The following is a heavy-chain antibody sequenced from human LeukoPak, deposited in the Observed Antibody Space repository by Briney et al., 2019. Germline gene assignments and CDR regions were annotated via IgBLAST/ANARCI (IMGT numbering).Heavy chain of an antibody. Sequence: GGSLRLSCAASGFTFSSYAMSWVRQAPGKGLEWVSAISASGGTTYYADSVKGRITISRDNSKNTLYLQMNSLRAEDTAVYYCAKIGSMVRGIITDWGQGTLVTVSS. CDR2: ISASGGTT. V-gene: IGHV3-23*01. D-gene: IGHD3-10*01. CDR1: GFTFSSYA. CDR3: AKIGSMVRGIITD. J-gene: IGHJ4*02.